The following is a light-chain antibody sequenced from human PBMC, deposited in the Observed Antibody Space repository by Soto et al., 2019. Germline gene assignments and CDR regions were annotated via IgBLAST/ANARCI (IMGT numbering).Light chain of an antibody. CDR3: SSYTNAKTYV. J-gene: IGLJ1*01. Sequence: QSALTQPASMSGSPGQSITISCAGTSSDIGAYNYVSWYQQHPGEAPKLTIYNVNNRPSGVSSRFSGSKSGNTASLTISGLQTEDEADYYCSSYTNAKTYVFGTGTKLTVL. V-gene: IGLV2-14*03. CDR2: NVN. CDR1: SSDIGAYNY.